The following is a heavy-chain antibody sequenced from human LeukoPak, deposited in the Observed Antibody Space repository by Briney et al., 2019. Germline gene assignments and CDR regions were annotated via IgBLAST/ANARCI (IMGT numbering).Heavy chain of an antibody. D-gene: IGHD3-9*01. CDR2: IEAGGSYI. V-gene: IGHV3-21*06. CDR1: GFTFSTDN. Sequence: PGGSLRLSCVASGFTFSTDNMNWVRQAPGKGLDWVAFIEAGGSYIQYADSVKGRFIISRDNAQNSLFLEVNSLRVEDTAVYYCARDKGLAIRAYDIWGQGTMVTVSS. J-gene: IGHJ3*02. CDR3: ARDKGLAIRAYDI.